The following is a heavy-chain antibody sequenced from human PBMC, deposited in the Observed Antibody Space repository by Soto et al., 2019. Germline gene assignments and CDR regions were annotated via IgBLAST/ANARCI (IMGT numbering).Heavy chain of an antibody. CDR1: GFTFRNYG. D-gene: IGHD3-3*01. V-gene: IGHV3-30*18. Sequence: GRSLRLPCEASGFTFRNYGMHWVRQAPGKGLEWVAVMKSDGSRDHIDSVKGRFTIFRDNSKKTLYLQMNNLRPEDTAVYYCAKPRSSLEAPPFDSWAHGTLVTVSS. CDR2: MKSDGSR. J-gene: IGHJ5*01. CDR3: AKPRSSLEAPPFDS.